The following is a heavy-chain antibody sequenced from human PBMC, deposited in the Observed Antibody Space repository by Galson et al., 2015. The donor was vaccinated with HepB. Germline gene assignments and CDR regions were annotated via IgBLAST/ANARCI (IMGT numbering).Heavy chain of an antibody. CDR2: IYHSGST. CDR3: ARAEAWPSNWFDP. V-gene: IGHV4-38-2*01. J-gene: IGHJ5*02. CDR1: GYSISSGYY. Sequence: SETLSLTCAVSGYSISSGYYWGWIRQPPGKGLEWIGSIYHSGSTYYNPSLKSRVTISVDTSKNQFSLKLSSVTAADTAVYYCARAEAWPSNWFDPWGQGTLVTVSS.